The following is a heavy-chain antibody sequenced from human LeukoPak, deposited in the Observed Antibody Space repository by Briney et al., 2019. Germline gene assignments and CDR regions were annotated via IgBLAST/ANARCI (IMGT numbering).Heavy chain of an antibody. V-gene: IGHV3-13*01. D-gene: IGHD7-27*01. CDR2: IGTAGDT. CDR1: GFTFSSYD. CDR3: ARSPKAYWGRRREFDY. Sequence: QSGGSLRLSCAASGFTFSSYDMHWVRQATGKGLEWVSAIGTAGDTYYPGSVKGRFTISRENAKNSLYLQMNSLRAGDTAVYYCARSPKAYWGRRREFDYWGQGTLVTVSS. J-gene: IGHJ4*02.